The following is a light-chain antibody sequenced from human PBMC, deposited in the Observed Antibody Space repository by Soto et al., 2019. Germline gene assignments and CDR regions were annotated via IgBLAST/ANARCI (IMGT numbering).Light chain of an antibody. J-gene: IGLJ1*01. CDR3: SSYTGGNPSYV. Sequence: QYVRTQPPSASGSAGQSVTISCTGTSSDVGGYDYVSWYQQHPGKAPKLMIYEVTIRPSGVSDRFSGSKSGNTASLTVSGLQAEDEADYYCSSYTGGNPSYVFGTGTKV. V-gene: IGLV2-8*01. CDR1: SSDVGGYDY. CDR2: EVT.